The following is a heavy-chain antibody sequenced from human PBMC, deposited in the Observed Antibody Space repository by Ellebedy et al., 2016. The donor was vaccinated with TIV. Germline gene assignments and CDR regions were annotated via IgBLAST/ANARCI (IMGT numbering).Heavy chain of an antibody. V-gene: IGHV5-51*01. CDR1: GYMFTNYW. CDR3: GRIGDYSPGEVAEYFQY. Sequence: GGSLRLSXETSGYMFTNYWIGWVRQMPGKGLEWMGIIYPGDSETRYGPSFEGQVTISADRAISTAYLQWNSLKASDNAMYYCGRIGDYSPGEVAEYFQYWGQGTQVTVSS. D-gene: IGHD4-11*01. J-gene: IGHJ1*01. CDR2: IYPGDSET.